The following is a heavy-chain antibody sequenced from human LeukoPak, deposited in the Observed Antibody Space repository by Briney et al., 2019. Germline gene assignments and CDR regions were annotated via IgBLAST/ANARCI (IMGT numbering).Heavy chain of an antibody. J-gene: IGHJ4*02. Sequence: PSETLSLTCTVSGGSISSSSYYWGWIRQPPGKGLEWIGSIYYSGSTYYNPSLKSRVTMSVDTSKNQFSLKLSSVTAADTAVYYCARDRSSGWYDPYFDYWGQGTLVTVSS. CDR2: IYYSGST. CDR1: GGSISSSSYY. CDR3: ARDRSSGWYDPYFDY. V-gene: IGHV4-39*07. D-gene: IGHD6-19*01.